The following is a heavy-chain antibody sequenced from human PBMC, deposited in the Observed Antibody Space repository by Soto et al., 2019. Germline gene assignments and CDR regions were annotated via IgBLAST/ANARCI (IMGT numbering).Heavy chain of an antibody. CDR3: AKDLGFSAPTAFDY. CDR1: GFSFSSYA. D-gene: IGHD3-10*01. V-gene: IGHV3-23*01. J-gene: IGHJ4*02. Sequence: EVQLLQSGGGLVQPGGSLRLSCASSGFSFSSYAMSWVRQAPGKGLEWVSGIGASGGSTYYTDSVKGRFTIARDSSKNTVYLQMNILRAEDTAVYFCAKDLGFSAPTAFDYWGLGTQVTVPS. CDR2: IGASGGST.